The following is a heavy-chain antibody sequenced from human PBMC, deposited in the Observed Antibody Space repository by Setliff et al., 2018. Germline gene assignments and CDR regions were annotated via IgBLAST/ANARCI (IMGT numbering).Heavy chain of an antibody. CDR2: ISVYNGDT. D-gene: IGHD5-18*01. V-gene: IGHV1-18*01. CDR3: ARAPSVELVTIRTNSWFTY. Sequence: ASVKVSCKASGYTFRNYAFAWVRQAPGQGLEWVGWISVYNGDTTYAQKFQGRVTLTTDTSTSTAYMELRSLTSDDSSFYYCARAPSVELVTIRTNSWFTYWGQGTLVTVSS. CDR1: GYTFRNYA. J-gene: IGHJ4*02.